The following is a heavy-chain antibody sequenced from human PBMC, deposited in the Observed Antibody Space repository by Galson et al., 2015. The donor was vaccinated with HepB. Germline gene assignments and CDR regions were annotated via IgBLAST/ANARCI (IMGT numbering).Heavy chain of an antibody. CDR1: GYTFTGYY. Sequence: SVKASCKASGYTFTGYYMHWVRQAPGQGLEWMGWINPNSGGTNYAQKFQGRVTMTRDTSISTAYMELSRLRSDDTAVYYCARGLVGATTGAADYWGQGTLVTVSS. J-gene: IGHJ4*02. D-gene: IGHD1-26*01. CDR3: ARGLVGATTGAADY. CDR2: INPNSGGT. V-gene: IGHV1-2*02.